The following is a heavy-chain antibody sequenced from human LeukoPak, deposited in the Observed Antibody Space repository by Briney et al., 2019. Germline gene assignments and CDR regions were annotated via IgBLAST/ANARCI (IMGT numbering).Heavy chain of an antibody. CDR3: ARGRGVGATALDY. V-gene: IGHV3-23*01. J-gene: IGHJ4*02. CDR2: ISDGGRST. D-gene: IGHD1-26*01. Sequence: PGGSLRLSCAASGFIFSNYGMSWVRQTPGKGLEWVSVISDGGRSTYYADSVKGRFTISRDYSKNTLYLQMNSLRAEDTAVYYCARGRGVGATALDYWGQGTLVTVSS. CDR1: GFIFSNYG.